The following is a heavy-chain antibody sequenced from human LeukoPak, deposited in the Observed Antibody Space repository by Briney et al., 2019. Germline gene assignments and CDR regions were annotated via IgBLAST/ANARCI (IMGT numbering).Heavy chain of an antibody. CDR3: ARGDSCGYVSNYYYYYMDV. CDR1: DFSISRGYY. CDR2: IYHSGTT. J-gene: IGHJ6*03. Sequence: SETLSLTCTVSDFSISRGYYWGRIRQPPGKGLECIGTIYHSGTTYYSPSLKTRVTISVDTSKNQFSLKLSSVTAADTAVYYCARGDSCGYVSNYYYYYMDVWGKGATVTISS. V-gene: IGHV4-38-2*02. D-gene: IGHD5-18*01.